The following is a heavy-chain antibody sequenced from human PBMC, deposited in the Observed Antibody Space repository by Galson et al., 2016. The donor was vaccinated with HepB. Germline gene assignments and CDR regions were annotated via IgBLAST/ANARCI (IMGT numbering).Heavy chain of an antibody. D-gene: IGHD6-13*01. CDR1: GFTVSNSY. V-gene: IGHV3-53*01. CDR2: IYPGGST. CDR3: ARDGGYSSTWDADC. J-gene: IGHJ4*02. Sequence: SLRLSCAASGFTVSNSYMTWVRQAPGKGLEWVSVIYPGGSTHFADSVKGRFTMSRDNSKNTLYLHMNSLRAEDTAVYYCARDGGYSSTWDADCWGQGTLVTVSS.